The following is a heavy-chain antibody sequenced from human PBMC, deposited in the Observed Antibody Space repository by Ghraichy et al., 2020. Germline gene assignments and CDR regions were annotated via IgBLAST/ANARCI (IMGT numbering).Heavy chain of an antibody. CDR3: AGSRDSGDYFEY. Sequence: SETLSLTCNVSGGSMTDYYWSWIRQTPGKGLEWIGFIFTSGSTNYNPSLNSRVTMSVDTSKNHFSLTLRSVTAADTAVYYCAGSRDSGDYFEYWGQGTLVTVSS. V-gene: IGHV4-4*09. CDR2: IFTSGST. J-gene: IGHJ4*02. CDR1: GGSMTDYY. D-gene: IGHD4-17*01.